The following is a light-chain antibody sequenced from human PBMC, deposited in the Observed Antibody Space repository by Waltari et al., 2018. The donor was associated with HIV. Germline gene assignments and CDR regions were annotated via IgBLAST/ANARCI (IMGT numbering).Light chain of an antibody. V-gene: IGLV2-14*01. J-gene: IGLJ1*01. CDR1: SSDVVSYNS. Sequence: QSALTQPASVSGSPGQSITITCTGTSSDVVSYNSVSCYPQHPDKPPKLIIYDVTNRPSGVSNRFSGSKYGNTASLTISGLQADDEADYFCNSYVAADTRIFGPGTKVTVL. CDR3: NSYVAADTRI. CDR2: DVT.